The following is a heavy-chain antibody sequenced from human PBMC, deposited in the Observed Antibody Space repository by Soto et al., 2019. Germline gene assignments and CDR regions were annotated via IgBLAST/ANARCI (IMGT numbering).Heavy chain of an antibody. CDR1: GFTFSSYG. J-gene: IGHJ4*02. CDR2: IWYDGSNK. Sequence: QVQLVESGGGVVQPGRSLRLSCAASGFTFSSYGMHWVRQAPGKGLEWVAVIWYDGSNKYYADSVKGRFTISRDNSKNTLYLQMNSLRAEDTAVYYCARDRGVATGPFDYWGQGTLLTVSS. D-gene: IGHD5-12*01. CDR3: ARDRGVATGPFDY. V-gene: IGHV3-33*01.